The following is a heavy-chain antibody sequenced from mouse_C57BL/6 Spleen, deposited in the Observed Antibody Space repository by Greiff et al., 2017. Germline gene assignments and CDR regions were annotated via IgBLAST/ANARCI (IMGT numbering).Heavy chain of an antibody. V-gene: IGHV2-5*01. D-gene: IGHD2-14*01. CDR1: GFSLTSYG. J-gene: IGHJ4*01. CDR2: IWRGGST. Sequence: VKLMESGPGLVQPSQSLSITCTVSGFSLTSYGVHWVRQSPGKGLEWLGVIWRGGSTDYNAAFMSRLSSTKDNSKSKVFFKMNSLQADDTAIYYCAKKGPRYDYYAMDDWGQGTSVTVSS. CDR3: AKKGPRYDYYAMDD.